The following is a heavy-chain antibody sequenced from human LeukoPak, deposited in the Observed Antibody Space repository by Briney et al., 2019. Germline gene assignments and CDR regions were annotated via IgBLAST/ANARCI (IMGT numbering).Heavy chain of an antibody. J-gene: IGHJ4*02. CDR3: ARQAAGVVY. CDR1: GFTFSSYA. V-gene: IGHV3-64*02. Sequence: PGGSLRLSCAASGFTFSSYAMHWVRQAPGKGLEYVSGISRNGGSTYYADSVKSRFTISRDNSKNTLYLQMGGLRAEDMAVYYCARQAAGVVYWGQGTLVTVSS. CDR2: ISRNGGST. D-gene: IGHD6-13*01.